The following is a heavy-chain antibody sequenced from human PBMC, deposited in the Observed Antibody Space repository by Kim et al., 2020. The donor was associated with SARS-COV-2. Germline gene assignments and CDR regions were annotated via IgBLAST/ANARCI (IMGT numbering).Heavy chain of an antibody. V-gene: IGHV3-30*18. J-gene: IGHJ3*02. CDR2: ISYDGSNK. CDR1: GFTFSSYG. Sequence: GGSLRLSCAASGFTFSSYGMHWVRQAPGKGLEWVAVISYDGSNKYYADSVKGRFTISRDNSKNTLYLQMNSLRAEDTAVYYCAKDIDYYDSSGYGEDAFDIWGQGTMVTVSS. D-gene: IGHD3-22*01. CDR3: AKDIDYYDSSGYGEDAFDI.